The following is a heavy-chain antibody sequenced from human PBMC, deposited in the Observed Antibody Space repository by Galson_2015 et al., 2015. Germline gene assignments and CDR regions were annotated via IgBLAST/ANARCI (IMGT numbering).Heavy chain of an antibody. J-gene: IGHJ4*02. CDR1: GYTFSSYS. D-gene: IGHD3-16*01. CDR2: INPSGGNS. CDR3: ARYYAADTVLIPFY. V-gene: IGHV1-46*01. Sequence: SVKVSCKASGYTFSSYSIHWVRQAPGQGLEWMGIINPSGGNSNYAQKFHGRVSMTRDTSTSTVYLELSSLRSEDTAVYFCARYYAADTVLIPFYWGQGTLVTVSS.